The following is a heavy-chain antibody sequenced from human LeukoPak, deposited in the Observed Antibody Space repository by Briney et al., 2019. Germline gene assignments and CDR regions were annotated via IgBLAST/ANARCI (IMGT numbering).Heavy chain of an antibody. CDR1: GFTFSNAW. Sequence: GGSLRLSCAASGFTFSNAWMSWVRQAPGKGLQWVSSITSSGDGTYYADSVKGRFTISRDNSENMLYLQMNSLRVEDTAVYFCAKDRPNYYGSNGHYYRRDGDYWGQGTLVTVSS. CDR3: AKDRPNYYGSNGHYYRRDGDY. CDR2: ITSSGDGT. J-gene: IGHJ4*02. V-gene: IGHV3-23*01. D-gene: IGHD3-22*01.